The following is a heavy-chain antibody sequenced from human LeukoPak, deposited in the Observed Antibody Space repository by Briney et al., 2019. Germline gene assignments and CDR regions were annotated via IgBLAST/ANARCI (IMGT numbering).Heavy chain of an antibody. V-gene: IGHV3-23*01. CDR3: AKARDRSGPYGDY. J-gene: IGHJ4*02. CDR2: FSDSSGST. D-gene: IGHD3-22*01. CDR1: GFTFDDYA. Sequence: PGGSLRLSCAASGFTFDDYAMHWVRQAPGKGLEWVSAFSDSSGSTHYADSVKGRFTISRDNSKNTLYLQMNSLRADDTAVCYCAKARDRSGPYGDYWGQGTLVTVSS.